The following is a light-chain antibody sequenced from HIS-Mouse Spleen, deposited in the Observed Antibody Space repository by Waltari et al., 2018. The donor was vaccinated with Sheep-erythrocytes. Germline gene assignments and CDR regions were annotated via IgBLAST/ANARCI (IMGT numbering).Light chain of an antibody. Sequence: EIVLTQSPATLSLSPGERATLSCRASQSVSSYLAWYQRQPGQAPRLLIYDASNRATGIPARFSGSGSGTDFTLTISSLEPEDFEVYYCQQRSNWYTFGQGTKLEIK. J-gene: IGKJ2*01. V-gene: IGKV3-11*01. CDR3: QQRSNWYT. CDR1: QSVSSY. CDR2: DAS.